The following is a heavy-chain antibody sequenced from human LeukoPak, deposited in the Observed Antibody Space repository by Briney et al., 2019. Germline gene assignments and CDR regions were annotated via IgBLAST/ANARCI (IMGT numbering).Heavy chain of an antibody. J-gene: IGHJ4*02. CDR1: GYTFTSYG. D-gene: IGHD6-13*01. Sequence: ASVKVSCKASGYTFTSYGITWVRLAPGQGLEWMGWISADNGNTNYAQKLQGRVTMTTDTSTSTAYMELRSLRSDDTAVYSCAKDSPPYSSSWYYFDYWGQGTLVTVSS. CDR2: ISADNGNT. V-gene: IGHV1-18*01. CDR3: AKDSPPYSSSWYYFDY.